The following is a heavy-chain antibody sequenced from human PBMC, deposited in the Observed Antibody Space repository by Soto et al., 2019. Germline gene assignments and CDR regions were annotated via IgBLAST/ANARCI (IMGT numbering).Heavy chain of an antibody. V-gene: IGHV3-72*01. D-gene: IGHD3-10*01. CDR2: IKNRANGYST. CDR3: ARAPSYYGSGSHH. CDR1: GFTFSDPY. J-gene: IGHJ4*02. Sequence: ESGGGLVQPGGSLRLSCVAPGFTFSDPYMDWVRQAPGKGLEWVGRIKNRANGYSTEYAASVKGRFTIFRDDSKNSVSLQMNSLKTEDTAVYFCARAPSYYGSGSHHWGQGTLVIVSA.